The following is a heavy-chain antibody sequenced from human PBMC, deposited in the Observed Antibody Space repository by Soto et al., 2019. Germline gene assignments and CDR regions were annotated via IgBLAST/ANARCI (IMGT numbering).Heavy chain of an antibody. Sequence: GGSLRLSCAASGFTFSSYSMNWVRQAPGKGLEWVSSISSSSSYIYYADSVKGRFTISRDNAKNSLYLQMNSLRAEDTAVYYCARPPAALRKYYYYYYYMDVWGKGTTVTVSS. J-gene: IGHJ6*03. CDR3: ARPPAALRKYYYYYYYMDV. D-gene: IGHD2-2*01. CDR1: GFTFSSYS. CDR2: ISSSSSYI. V-gene: IGHV3-21*01.